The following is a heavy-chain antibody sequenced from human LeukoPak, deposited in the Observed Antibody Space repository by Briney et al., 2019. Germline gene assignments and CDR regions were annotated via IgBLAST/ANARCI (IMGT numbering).Heavy chain of an antibody. V-gene: IGHV3-21*01. J-gene: IGHJ4*02. Sequence: PGGSLRLSCAASGFTFSSYSMNWVRQAPGKGLEWVSSISSSSSYIYYADSVKGRFTISRDNVKNSLYLQMNSLRAEDTAVYYCAPELRRKAGYSSSWYVGWGQGTLVTVSS. CDR3: APELRRKAGYSSSWYVG. D-gene: IGHD6-13*01. CDR2: ISSSSSYI. CDR1: GFTFSSYS.